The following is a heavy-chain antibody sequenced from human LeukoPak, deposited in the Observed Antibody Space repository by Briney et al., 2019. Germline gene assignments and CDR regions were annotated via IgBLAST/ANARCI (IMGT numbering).Heavy chain of an antibody. Sequence: VASVKVSCKASGYTFTGYYMHWGRQAPGQGLEWMGWINPNSGGTNYAQKFQGRVTMTRDTSISTAYMELSRLRSDDTAVYYCARDTPDIVATFFDYWGQGTLVTVSS. J-gene: IGHJ4*02. CDR2: INPNSGGT. D-gene: IGHD5-12*01. V-gene: IGHV1-2*02. CDR1: GYTFTGYY. CDR3: ARDTPDIVATFFDY.